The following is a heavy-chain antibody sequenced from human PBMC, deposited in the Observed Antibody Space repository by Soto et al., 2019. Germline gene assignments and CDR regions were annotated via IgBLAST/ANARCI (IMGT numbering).Heavy chain of an antibody. CDR1: GFTFSSYS. Sequence: EVHLVESGGGLVQPGGSLRLSCAASGFTFSSYSLNWVRQAPGKGLEWVSYITSSGTTVYYADSVRGRFTISRDNAKNSLYLQMNSLRDDDTAVYSCARGSSNWAYYFDFWGQGTLVPVSS. CDR3: ARGSSNWAYYFDF. D-gene: IGHD6-13*01. CDR2: ITSSGTTV. J-gene: IGHJ4*02. V-gene: IGHV3-48*02.